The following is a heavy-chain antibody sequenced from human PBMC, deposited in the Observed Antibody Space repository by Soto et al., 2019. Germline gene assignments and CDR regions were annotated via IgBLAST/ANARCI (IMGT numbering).Heavy chain of an antibody. V-gene: IGHV3-21*01. Sequence: PGGSLRLSCAASGFTFSSYSMNWVRQAPGKGLEWVSSISSSSSYIYYADSVKGRFTISRDNAKNSLYLQMNSLRAEDTAVYYCARDLIQRIADRPVYYYGMDVWGQGTTVIVSS. CDR3: ARDLIQRIADRPVYYYGMDV. D-gene: IGHD6-6*01. J-gene: IGHJ6*02. CDR2: ISSSSSYI. CDR1: GFTFSSYS.